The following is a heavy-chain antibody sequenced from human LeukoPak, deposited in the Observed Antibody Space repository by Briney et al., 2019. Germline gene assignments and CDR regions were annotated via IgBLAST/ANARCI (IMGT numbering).Heavy chain of an antibody. D-gene: IGHD3-10*01. V-gene: IGHV3-30*18. CDR2: ISDDGSNE. Sequence: PGGSLRLSCAASGFTFSYYGMHWVRQAPGKGLEWVAAISDDGSNEYYADSVKGRFTISRDNSKNTLYLQMNSLRAEDTAVYYCAKDLWFGEFLHYSGQGTLVTVSS. CDR1: GFTFSYYG. CDR3: AKDLWFGEFLHY. J-gene: IGHJ4*02.